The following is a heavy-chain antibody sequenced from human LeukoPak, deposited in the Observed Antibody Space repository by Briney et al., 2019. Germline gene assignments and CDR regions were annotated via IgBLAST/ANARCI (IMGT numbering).Heavy chain of an antibody. Sequence: PGKSLRLSCAVSGFTFSSYAMSWVRQAPGKGLEWVSGIRGGGGGTYYADSVKGRFTISRDDSKNTLHLQMNSLRAEDTAVYYCAKGGGMTTYYYGYWGQGTLVTVSS. CDR1: GFTFSSYA. CDR2: IRGGGGGT. CDR3: AKGGGMTTYYYGY. J-gene: IGHJ4*02. D-gene: IGHD4-11*01. V-gene: IGHV3-23*01.